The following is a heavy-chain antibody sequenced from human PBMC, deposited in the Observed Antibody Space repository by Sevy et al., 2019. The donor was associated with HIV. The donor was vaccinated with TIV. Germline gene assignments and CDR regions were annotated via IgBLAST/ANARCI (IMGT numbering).Heavy chain of an antibody. V-gene: IGHV1-24*01. CDR2: IDPLEHSP. CDR1: DYPFNEVS. D-gene: IGHD3-16*01. J-gene: IGHJ4*02. CDR3: IVQIHYTVRAGAYHISAFDL. Sequence: ASVKVSCKISDYPFNEVSTHWVRQAPGKGLEWMGGIDPLEHSPTYPQKFQGRFSLTADMSTATVHMRLTALRTEDTAVYYCIVQIHYTVRAGAYHISAFDLWAPGTLVTVSS.